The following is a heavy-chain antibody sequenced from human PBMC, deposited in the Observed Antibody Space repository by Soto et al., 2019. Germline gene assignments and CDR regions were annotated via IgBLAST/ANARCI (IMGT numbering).Heavy chain of an antibody. D-gene: IGHD3-16*01. Sequence: EVHLVESGGGLVQPGGSLRLSCAASGFTFSSYEMNWVRQVPGKGLELVSYISSSGSTIHYADSVKGRFTIYRDNAKSSLYLQMNSVRPEDTAVYYCARLSGTYGRRHYFDYWGQGTLVTVSS. CDR3: ARLSGTYGRRHYFDY. J-gene: IGHJ4*02. V-gene: IGHV3-48*03. CDR1: GFTFSSYE. CDR2: ISSSGSTI.